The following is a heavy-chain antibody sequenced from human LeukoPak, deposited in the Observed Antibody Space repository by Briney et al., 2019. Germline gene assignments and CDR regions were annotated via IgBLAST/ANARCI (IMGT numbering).Heavy chain of an antibody. D-gene: IGHD6-25*01. V-gene: IGHV5-51*01. Sequence: EESLKISCKASGYTFTNSWIGWVRQKPGKGLEWMGIIWPGGSDTRYSPSFQGQVTISADKSITTAYLQWSSLKASDTAMYYCARPVTGVSPSGGIDFWGQGTQVTVSS. CDR1: GYTFTNSW. CDR2: IWPGGSDT. CDR3: ARPVTGVSPSGGIDF. J-gene: IGHJ4*02.